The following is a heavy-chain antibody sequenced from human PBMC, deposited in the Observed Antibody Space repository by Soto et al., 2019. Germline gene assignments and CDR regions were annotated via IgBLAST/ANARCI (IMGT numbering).Heavy chain of an antibody. V-gene: IGHV5-51*01. D-gene: IGHD2-2*01. J-gene: IGHJ4*02. CDR2: IYPGASDI. CDR1: GYTFIYFL. Sequence: GESLKISFQASGYTFIYFLVAWVRQVPVKGLEWTGVIYPGASDIRYSPSFEGHVTISADKSTNTAYLQWSSLEAAHSAIYYCARQGTSRRSDYAAFDFCGRVTLIAFCS. CDR3: ARQGTSRRSDYAAFDF.